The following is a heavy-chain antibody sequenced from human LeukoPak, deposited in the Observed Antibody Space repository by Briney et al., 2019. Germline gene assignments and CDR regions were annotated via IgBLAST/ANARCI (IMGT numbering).Heavy chain of an antibody. CDR2: ISGSGGST. J-gene: IGHJ4*02. Sequence: GGSLRLSCAASGFTFSSYAMSWVRQAPGKGLEWVSAISGSGGSTYYADSVKGRFTISRDNSKNTLYLQMNSRRAEDTAVYYCAKNGQEFWSGYLYYFDYWGQGTLVTVSS. D-gene: IGHD3-3*01. CDR1: GFTFSSYA. V-gene: IGHV3-23*01. CDR3: AKNGQEFWSGYLYYFDY.